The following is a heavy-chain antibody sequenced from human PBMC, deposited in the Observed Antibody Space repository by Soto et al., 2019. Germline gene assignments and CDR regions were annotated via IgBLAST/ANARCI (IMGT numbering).Heavy chain of an antibody. CDR1: GGSISSTKHY. J-gene: IGHJ5*02. CDR3: ATLVAQYGSSSGRFDH. CDR2: IYYSGST. D-gene: IGHD1-1*01. Sequence: PSETLSLTCTVSGGSISSTKHYWGWIRQPPGKGLEWIGSIYYSGSTYYNPSLKSRVTISVDTSKNQFSLKLSSVTAADRAVYYCATLVAQYGSSSGRFDHWGQGTLVTVSS. V-gene: IGHV4-39*01.